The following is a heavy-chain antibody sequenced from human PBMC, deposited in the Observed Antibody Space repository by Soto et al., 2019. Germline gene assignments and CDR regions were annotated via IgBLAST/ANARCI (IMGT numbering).Heavy chain of an antibody. CDR1: GGSISSSSYY. Sequence: PSETLSLTCTVSGGSISSSSYYWGWIRQPPGKGLEWIGSIYYSGSTYYNPSLKSRVTISVDTSKNQFSLKLSSVTAADTAVYYCARHPTVTEYYFDYWGQGTLVTVSS. V-gene: IGHV4-39*01. CDR2: IYYSGST. D-gene: IGHD4-17*01. J-gene: IGHJ4*02. CDR3: ARHPTVTEYYFDY.